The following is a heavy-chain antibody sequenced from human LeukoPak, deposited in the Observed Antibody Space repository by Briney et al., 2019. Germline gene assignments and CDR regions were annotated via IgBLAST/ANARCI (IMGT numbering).Heavy chain of an antibody. V-gene: IGHV3-23*01. Sequence: GGSLRLSCAASGFTFSSYGMSWVRQAPGKGLEWVSAISGSGGSTYYADSVKGRFTISRDNSKNTLYLQMNSLRAEDTAVYYCAGGGFYGGTANLDYWGQGTLVTVSS. D-gene: IGHD4-23*01. CDR3: AGGGFYGGTANLDY. CDR2: ISGSGGST. CDR1: GFTFSSYG. J-gene: IGHJ4*02.